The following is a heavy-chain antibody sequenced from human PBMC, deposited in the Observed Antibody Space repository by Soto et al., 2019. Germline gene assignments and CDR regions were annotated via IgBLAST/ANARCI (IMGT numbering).Heavy chain of an antibody. CDR3: AKSVYNWNDEFFDY. CDR1: GFTFSTYG. Sequence: QVQLVESGGGVVQPGRSLRLSCAASGFTFSTYGMHWVRQAPGKGLEWVAVISYDGVNKYYADFVKGRFTISRDNSKNTRYLQMNSLRAEDTAVYYCAKSVYNWNDEFFDYWGQGTLVTVSS. V-gene: IGHV3-30*18. D-gene: IGHD1-1*01. J-gene: IGHJ4*02. CDR2: ISYDGVNK.